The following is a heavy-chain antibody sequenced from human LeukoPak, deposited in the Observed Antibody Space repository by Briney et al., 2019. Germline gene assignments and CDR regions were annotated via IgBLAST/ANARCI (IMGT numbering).Heavy chain of an antibody. D-gene: IGHD3-9*01. CDR1: GFSFSSYN. CDR2: ISSSTGYI. J-gene: IGHJ4*02. V-gene: IGHV3-21*01. Sequence: GGSLRLSCAASGFSFSSYNMNWVRQAPGKGLEWVSSISSSTGYIYYADSVKGRFTISRDNAKNSLYQQMNSLRAEDTAVYYCARPRDYDILTGSLYWGQGTLVTVSS. CDR3: ARPRDYDILTGSLY.